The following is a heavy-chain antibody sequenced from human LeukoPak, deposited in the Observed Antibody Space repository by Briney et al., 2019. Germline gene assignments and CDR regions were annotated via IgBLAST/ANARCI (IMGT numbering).Heavy chain of an antibody. D-gene: IGHD3-22*01. CDR2: INPSGVTT. CDR3: ARDLGGRSGSLDY. Sequence: ASVEVSCTVSRYTFTSYEVNWVRQAPGQGLEWMGIINPSGVTTIYAQKFQGRVTVTRDTSTSTVYMELSSLRSEDTAVYYCARDLGGRSGSLDYWGQGTLVTVSS. CDR1: RYTFTSYE. V-gene: IGHV1-46*01. J-gene: IGHJ4*02.